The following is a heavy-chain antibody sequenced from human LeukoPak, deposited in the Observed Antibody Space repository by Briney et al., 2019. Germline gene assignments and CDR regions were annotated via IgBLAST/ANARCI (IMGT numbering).Heavy chain of an antibody. CDR2: IYYSGST. J-gene: IGHJ4*02. CDR1: GGSVSSGSYY. D-gene: IGHD2-2*02. Sequence: SETLSLTCTVPGGSVSSGSYYWSWIRQPPGKGLEWIGYIYYSGSTNYNPPLKSRVTISVDTSKNQFSLKLSSVTAADTAVYYCARDGSLCSSTSCYTGLDYWGQGTLVTVSS. CDR3: ARDGSLCSSTSCYTGLDY. V-gene: IGHV4-61*01.